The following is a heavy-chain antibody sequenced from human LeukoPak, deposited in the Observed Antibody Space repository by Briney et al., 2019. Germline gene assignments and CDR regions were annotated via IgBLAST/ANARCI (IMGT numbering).Heavy chain of an antibody. CDR3: ARGGYSSSWYGPRGMDV. CDR1: GYTFTSYD. CDR2: MNPNSGNT. Sequence: EASVKVSCKASGYTFTSYDINWVRQAPGQGLEWMGWMNPNSGNTGYAQKFQGRVTMTRNTSISTAYMELSSLRSEDTAVYYCARGGYSSSWYGPRGMDVWGQGTTVTVSS. J-gene: IGHJ6*02. D-gene: IGHD6-13*01. V-gene: IGHV1-8*01.